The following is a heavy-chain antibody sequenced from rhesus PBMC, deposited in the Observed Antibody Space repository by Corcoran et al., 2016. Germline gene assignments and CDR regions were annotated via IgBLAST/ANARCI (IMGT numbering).Heavy chain of an antibody. CDR3: ARQGGLAAGRVFDF. V-gene: IGHV4-99*01. D-gene: IGHD6-13*01. Sequence: QVQLQESGPGLVKPSETLSLPCAVSGYSISSVSCWGWLRQPPGKGLDFIGYIGGSTGNAYYNPSRNRRVNIAKDTSKNQCSLELSSVTAADTAIYYCARQGGLAAGRVFDFWGQGVLGTVSS. CDR2: IGGSTGNA. CDR1: GYSISSVSC. J-gene: IGHJ4*01.